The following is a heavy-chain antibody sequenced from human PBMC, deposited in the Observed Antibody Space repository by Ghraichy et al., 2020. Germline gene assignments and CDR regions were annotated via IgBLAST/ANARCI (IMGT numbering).Heavy chain of an antibody. D-gene: IGHD3-16*01. Sequence: SETLSLTCTVSDGSISSGGYYWSWIRQHPGKGLEWIGYIYYSGSTYYNPSLKSRVTISVDTSKHQFSLKLSSVTAADTAVYYCARDHRNDGWFDPWGQGTLVTVSS. CDR1: DGSISSGGYY. V-gene: IGHV4-31*03. CDR3: ARDHRNDGWFDP. CDR2: IYYSGST. J-gene: IGHJ5*02.